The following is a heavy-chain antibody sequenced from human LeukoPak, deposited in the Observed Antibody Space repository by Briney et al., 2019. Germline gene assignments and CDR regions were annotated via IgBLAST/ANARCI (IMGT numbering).Heavy chain of an antibody. CDR3: AKAHPTYYYDSSEYYFDY. CDR1: GFTFSRYG. Sequence: GGSLRLSCAASGFTFSRYGMSWVRQAPGKGPEWVSAISGGGSSTYYADSVKGRFTISRDNSKNTLYLQMNSLRAEDTAVYYCAKAHPTYYYDSSEYYFDYWGQGILVTVSS. CDR2: ISGGGSST. J-gene: IGHJ4*02. D-gene: IGHD3-22*01. V-gene: IGHV3-23*01.